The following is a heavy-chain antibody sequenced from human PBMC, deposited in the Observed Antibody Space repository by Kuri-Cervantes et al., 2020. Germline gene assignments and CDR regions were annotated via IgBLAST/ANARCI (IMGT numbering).Heavy chain of an antibody. CDR3: ARLAAAAAGAFDI. D-gene: IGHD6-13*01. CDR1: GYSISSGYY. J-gene: IGHJ3*02. CDR2: IYYSGST. Sequence: SETLSLTCTVSGYSISSGYYWGWIRQPPGKGLEWIGYIYYSGSTYFDPSLKSRVTISVDTSKNQFSLKLSSVTAADTAVYYCARLAAAAAGAFDIWGQGTMVTVSS. V-gene: IGHV4-38-2*02.